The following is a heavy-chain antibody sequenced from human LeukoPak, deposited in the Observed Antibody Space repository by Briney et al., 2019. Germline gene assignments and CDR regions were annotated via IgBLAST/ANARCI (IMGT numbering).Heavy chain of an antibody. J-gene: IGHJ5*02. D-gene: IGHD6-13*01. Sequence: SETLSLTCTVSGDSISSYYWSWIRQPPGKGLEWIGYIYYSGSTNYNPSLKSRVTISVDTSKNQFSLKLSSVTAADTAVYYCARVVWVYGRYWFDPWGQGTLVTVSS. CDR2: IYYSGST. CDR1: GDSISSYY. V-gene: IGHV4-59*01. CDR3: ARVVWVYGRYWFDP.